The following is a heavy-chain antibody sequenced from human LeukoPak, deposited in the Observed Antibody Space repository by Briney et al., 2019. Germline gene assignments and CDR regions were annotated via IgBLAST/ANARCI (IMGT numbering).Heavy chain of an antibody. J-gene: IGHJ6*04. D-gene: IGHD3-10*01. Sequence: GGSLRLSCAASGFTFSSYSMNWVRQAPGKGLEWVSSISSSSSYIYYADSVKGRFTISRDNAKNSLYLQMNSLRAEDTAVYYCARDATHGSGYYYGMDVWGKGTTVTVSS. V-gene: IGHV3-21*01. CDR1: GFTFSSYS. CDR2: ISSSSSYI. CDR3: ARDATHGSGYYYGMDV.